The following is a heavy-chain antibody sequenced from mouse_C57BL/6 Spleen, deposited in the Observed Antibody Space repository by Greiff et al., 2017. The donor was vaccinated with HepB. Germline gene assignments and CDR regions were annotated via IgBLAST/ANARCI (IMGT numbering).Heavy chain of an antibody. J-gene: IGHJ3*01. D-gene: IGHD4-1*01. CDR2: ISYDGSN. Sequence: EVKLQESGPGLVKPSQSLSLTCSVTGYSITSGYYWNWIRQFPGNKLEWMGYISYDGSNNYNPSLKNRISITRDTSKNQFFLKLNSVTTEDTATYYCARELTGTAYWGQGTLVTVSA. V-gene: IGHV3-6*01. CDR1: GYSITSGYY. CDR3: ARELTGTAY.